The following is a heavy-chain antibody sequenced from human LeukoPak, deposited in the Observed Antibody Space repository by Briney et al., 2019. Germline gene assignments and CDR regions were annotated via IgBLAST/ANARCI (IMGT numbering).Heavy chain of an antibody. J-gene: IGHJ6*02. V-gene: IGHV3-49*04. Sequence: TGGSLRLSCTGSGVTLGDHAMSWVRQAPGKGLEWVGFIRSKAYRGTTEYAASVKGRFSISSDDSASIAYLQMNSLKTEDTAVYYCARGPIQLWIHNAMDVWGQGTTVTVSS. CDR1: GVTLGDHA. D-gene: IGHD5-18*01. CDR2: IRSKAYRGTT. CDR3: ARGPIQLWIHNAMDV.